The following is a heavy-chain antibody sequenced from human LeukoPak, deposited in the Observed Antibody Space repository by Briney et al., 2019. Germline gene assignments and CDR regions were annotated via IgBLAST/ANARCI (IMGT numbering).Heavy chain of an antibody. CDR3: ARDPMAGGLWYYFDY. Sequence: GGSLRLSCAPSGFTSSSYAMHWVRQAPRKGLEWVAVTSYDVSDKYYADSVKDRFTLSRDNSKNTLYLQMNSLRAEDTAVYYCARDPMAGGLWYYFDYWGQGTLVTVSS. CDR1: GFTSSSYA. V-gene: IGHV3-30-3*01. J-gene: IGHJ4*02. D-gene: IGHD3-16*01. CDR2: TSYDVSDK.